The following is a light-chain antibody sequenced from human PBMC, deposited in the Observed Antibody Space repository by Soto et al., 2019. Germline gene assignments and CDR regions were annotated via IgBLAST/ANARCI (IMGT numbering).Light chain of an antibody. CDR1: QDISNY. CDR3: QQYDNLSFT. Sequence: DIQMTQSPSSLSASVRDRVTITCQASQDISNYLNWYQQKPGKAPKLLIYDASNLETGVPSRFSGSGSGTDFTFTISSLQPEDIATYYCQQYDNLSFTFGPGTKVDIK. CDR2: DAS. J-gene: IGKJ3*01. V-gene: IGKV1-33*01.